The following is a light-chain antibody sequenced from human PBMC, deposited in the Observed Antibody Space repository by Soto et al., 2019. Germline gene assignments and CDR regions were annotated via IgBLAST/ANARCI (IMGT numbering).Light chain of an antibody. Sequence: DIQMTQSPSSLSASVGDRVTITCRTSQDISNYLAWYQQKPGKVPKLLIYAASTLQSGVPSRFSGGGSGTDFSLTISSLYPEDVATYYCQKYNIAPHTFGGGTKVEIQ. CDR3: QKYNIAPHT. CDR1: QDISNY. J-gene: IGKJ4*01. V-gene: IGKV1-27*01. CDR2: AAS.